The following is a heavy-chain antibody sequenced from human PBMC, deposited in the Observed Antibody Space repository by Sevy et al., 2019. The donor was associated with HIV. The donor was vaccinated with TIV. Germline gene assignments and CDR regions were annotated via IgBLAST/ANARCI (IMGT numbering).Heavy chain of an antibody. J-gene: IGHJ4*02. CDR3: VRADPDQHFDS. V-gene: IGHV1-46*01. Sequence: ASVKVSCKASGDTFTNNYIHWVRQAPGQGLEWMGMVEPSAGNTTYAQKFQGRVTMTRDTSTSILYMDLSGLRSEDTAVYYCVRADPDQHFDSWGQGTLVTVSS. CDR2: VEPSAGNT. CDR1: GDTFTNNY.